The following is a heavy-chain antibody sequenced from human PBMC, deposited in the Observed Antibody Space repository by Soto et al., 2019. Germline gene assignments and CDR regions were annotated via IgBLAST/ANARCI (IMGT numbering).Heavy chain of an antibody. V-gene: IGHV4-34*01. CDR1: GGSFSGYY. CDR2: INHSGST. J-gene: IGHJ6*03. D-gene: IGHD3-3*01. CDR3: ARGRAYDFWSGYYYMDV. Sequence: PSETLYLTCAVYGGSFSGYYWSWIRQPPGKGLEWIGEINHSGSTNYNPSLKSRVTISVDTSKNQFSLKLSSVTAADTAVYYCARGRAYDFWSGYYYMDVWGKGTTVTVSS.